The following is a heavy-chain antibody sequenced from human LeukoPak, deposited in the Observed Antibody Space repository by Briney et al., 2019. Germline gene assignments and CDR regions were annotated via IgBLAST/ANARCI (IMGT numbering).Heavy chain of an antibody. CDR2: INTDGTNT. D-gene: IGHD3-22*01. V-gene: IGHV3-74*01. CDR3: ARVISDDSSGYPFDY. J-gene: IGHJ4*02. Sequence: GGSLRLSCAASGFSFSSYWMHWVRHAPGKGLVWVSRINTDGTNTNYADSVKGRFTISRDNAKNTLYLQMNSLRGEDTAVYYCARVISDDSSGYPFDYWGQGTLVTVSS. CDR1: GFSFSSYW.